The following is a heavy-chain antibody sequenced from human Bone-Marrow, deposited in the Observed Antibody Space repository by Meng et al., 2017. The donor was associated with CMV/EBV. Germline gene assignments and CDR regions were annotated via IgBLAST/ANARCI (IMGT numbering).Heavy chain of an antibody. J-gene: IGHJ4*02. Sequence: SGFKFSSYAMGWVRQAPGKGLEWVSAISASGGNTYNAEYVKGRLTISRDNSKNTLYLQMNSLRAEDTAIYYCAKVYYYDSGSFRFDYWGQGTLVTVSS. V-gene: IGHV3-23*01. D-gene: IGHD3-10*01. CDR3: AKVYYYDSGSFRFDY. CDR2: ISASGGNT. CDR1: GFKFSSYA.